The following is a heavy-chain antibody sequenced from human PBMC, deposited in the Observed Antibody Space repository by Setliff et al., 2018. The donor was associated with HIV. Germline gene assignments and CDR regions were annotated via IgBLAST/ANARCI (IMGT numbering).Heavy chain of an antibody. V-gene: IGHV3-23*01. CDR3: ARDEAIEGALTYFDL. CDR1: GLIFSNYA. J-gene: IGHJ2*01. D-gene: IGHD1-26*01. CDR2: VSPSGDAT. Sequence: HPGGSLRLSCAASGLIFSNYALTWVHQAPGKGLEWVSTVSPSGDATYYADSVKGRFTISRDNSKNTLYLQVNSLRAEDTAVYYCARDEAIEGALTYFDLWGRGTLVTVSS.